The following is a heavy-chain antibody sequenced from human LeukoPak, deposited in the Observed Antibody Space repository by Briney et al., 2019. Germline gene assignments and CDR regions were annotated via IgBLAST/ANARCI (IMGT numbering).Heavy chain of an antibody. J-gene: IGHJ3*02. V-gene: IGHV4-61*02. D-gene: IGHD3-10*01. CDR3: ARVRYYYGSGTVRFDAFDI. CDR2: IYTSGST. CDR1: GGSISSGSYY. Sequence: SQTLSLTCTVSGGSISSGSYYWSWIRQPAGKGLEWIGRIYTSGSTNYNPSLKSRVTISVDTSKNQFSLKLSSVTAADTAVYYCARVRYYYGSGTVRFDAFDIWGQGTMVTVSS.